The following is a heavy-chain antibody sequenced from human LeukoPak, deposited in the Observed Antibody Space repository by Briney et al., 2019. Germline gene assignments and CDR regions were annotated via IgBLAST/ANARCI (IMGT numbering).Heavy chain of an antibody. CDR2: ISSSGSSI. Sequence: GGSLRLSCAASGFTFSSYEMNWVRQAPGKGLEWVSYISSSGSSIYYADSVKGRFTISRDNAKNSLYLQMNSLRAEDTAVYYCARGTRSGSYYNYFDYWGQGTLVTVSS. D-gene: IGHD1-26*01. V-gene: IGHV3-48*03. CDR1: GFTFSSYE. J-gene: IGHJ4*02. CDR3: ARGTRSGSYYNYFDY.